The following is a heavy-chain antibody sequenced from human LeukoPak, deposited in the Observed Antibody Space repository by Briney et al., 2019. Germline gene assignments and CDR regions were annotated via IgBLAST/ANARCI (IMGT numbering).Heavy chain of an antibody. CDR3: AKGQYCSSISCPDYYYGMDV. CDR1: GFTFSSYA. CDR2: ISGSGGST. V-gene: IGHV3-23*01. Sequence: GSLRLSCAASGFTFSSYAMSWVRQAPGKGLEWVSAISGSGGSTYYADSVKGRFTISRDNSKNTLYLQMNSLRAEDTAVYYCAKGQYCSSISCPDYYYGMDVWGQGTTVTVFS. D-gene: IGHD2-2*01. J-gene: IGHJ6*02.